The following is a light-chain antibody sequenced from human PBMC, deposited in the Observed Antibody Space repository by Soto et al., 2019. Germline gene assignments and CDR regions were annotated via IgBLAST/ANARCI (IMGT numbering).Light chain of an antibody. V-gene: IGLV2-23*01. J-gene: IGLJ2*01. Sequence: QSALTQPASVSASPGQSITISCTGTSSDVGSYNLISWYRQHPGEAPKLLIYDGVKRLSGVSKRFSGSKSGNTASLTISGLQAEDEANYYCCSYAGSRNYVFGGGTKVTVL. CDR3: CSYAGSRNYV. CDR2: DGV. CDR1: SSDVGSYNL.